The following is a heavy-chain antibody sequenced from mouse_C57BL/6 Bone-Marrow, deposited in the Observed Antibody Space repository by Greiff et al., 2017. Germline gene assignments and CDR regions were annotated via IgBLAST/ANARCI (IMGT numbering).Heavy chain of an antibody. CDR3: ARSGHGTLYAMDY. Sequence: QVQLKQSGAELVRPGTSVKMSCKASGYTFTNYWIGWAKQRPGHGLEWIGDIYPGGGYTNYNEKFKGKATLTADKSSSTAYMQFSSLTSEDSAIYYCARSGHGTLYAMDYWGQATSVTASS. CDR1: GYTFTNYW. J-gene: IGHJ4*01. D-gene: IGHD2-1*01. V-gene: IGHV1-63*01. CDR2: IYPGGGYT.